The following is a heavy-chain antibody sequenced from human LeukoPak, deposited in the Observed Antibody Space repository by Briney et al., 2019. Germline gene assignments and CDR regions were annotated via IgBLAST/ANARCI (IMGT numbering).Heavy chain of an antibody. Sequence: GGSLRLSCAASGFTFSTYGMHWVRQAPGKGLEWVAFIGHDGTKIYYADSVQGRFIISRDNSKNTLYLEVNSLSGEDTALYYCAKDHVTWGNRYFDHWGQGTLGTVSS. CDR3: AKDHVTWGNRYFDH. J-gene: IGHJ4*02. CDR1: GFTFSTYG. V-gene: IGHV3-30*02. CDR2: IGHDGTKI. D-gene: IGHD3-16*01.